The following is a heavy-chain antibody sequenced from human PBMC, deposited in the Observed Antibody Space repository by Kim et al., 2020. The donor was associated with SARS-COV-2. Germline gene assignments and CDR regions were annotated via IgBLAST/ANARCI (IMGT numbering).Heavy chain of an antibody. CDR1: GASISGYY. CDR3: ARDPYGDYSFTFDY. Sequence: SETLSLTCTVSGASISGYYWSWIRQPPGRGLEWIGYIYYSGSTNYNPSLKSRVTISVDTSKNQFSLKLSSVTAADTAVYYCARDPYGDYSFTFDYWGQGTLVTVSS. V-gene: IGHV4-59*01. D-gene: IGHD4-17*01. J-gene: IGHJ4*02. CDR2: IYYSGST.